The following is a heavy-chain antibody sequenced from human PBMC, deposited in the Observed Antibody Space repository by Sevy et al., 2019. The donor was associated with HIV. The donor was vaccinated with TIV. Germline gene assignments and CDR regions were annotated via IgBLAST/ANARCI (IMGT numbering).Heavy chain of an antibody. CDR1: GGSISSGDYY. CDR3: ARMVTTTYFDY. CDR2: IYYSGST. D-gene: IGHD4-17*01. V-gene: IGHV4-30-4*01. J-gene: IGHJ4*02. Sequence: SETLSLTCTVSGGSISSGDYYWSWIRQPPGKGLKWIGYIYYSGSTYYNPSLKSRVTISVDTSKIQFSLKLSSVTAAVTAVYYRARMVTTTYFDYWGQGTLVTVSS.